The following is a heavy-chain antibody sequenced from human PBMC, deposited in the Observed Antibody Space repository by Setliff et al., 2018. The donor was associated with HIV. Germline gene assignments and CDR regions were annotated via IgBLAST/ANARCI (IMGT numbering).Heavy chain of an antibody. Sequence: PSETLSLTCNVSGGSISGYYWSWIRQPAGKGLEWIGRVSTSGSTKYNPSLKSRVTMSLDTSKNQFSLKLSSVTAADSAVYYCARLELRPYSSSSGWFDPWGQGTLVTVSS. CDR1: GGSISGYY. CDR2: VSTSGST. CDR3: ARLELRPYSSSSGWFDP. J-gene: IGHJ5*02. V-gene: IGHV4-4*07. D-gene: IGHD6-6*01.